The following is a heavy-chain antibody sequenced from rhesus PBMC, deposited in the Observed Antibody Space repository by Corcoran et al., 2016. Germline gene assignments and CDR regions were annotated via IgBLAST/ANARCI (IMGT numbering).Heavy chain of an antibody. CDR3: ARQAGSYSDTYITL. Sequence: QVKLHESGAALVRPSETLSLTGPATGGSLTKGNFNSSRLTPVTEDGLECIGSISHSGTTIYNPSLKSRVTFSRDTDKNHFTLDLTSVTAADTAVYYCARQAGSYSDTYITLWGQGVLVTVSS. CDR2: ISHSGTT. V-gene: IGHV4-122*02. CDR1: GGSLTKGNFN. D-gene: IGHD1-44*01. J-gene: IGHJ4*01.